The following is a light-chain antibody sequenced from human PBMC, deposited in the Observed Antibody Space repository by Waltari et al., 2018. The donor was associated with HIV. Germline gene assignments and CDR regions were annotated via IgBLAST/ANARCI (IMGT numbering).Light chain of an antibody. CDR3: QQCATSPWT. CDR1: QRVSANF. Sequence: MVLTQSPGTLSLSPGDRAILSCRASQRVSANFLAWYQQRPGRAPRLLVYGASRRATSTPARFSCGGSGTDFTLTINRLQPEDFAVYYCQQCATSPWTFGQGTTV. CDR2: GAS. V-gene: IGKV3-20*01. J-gene: IGKJ1*01.